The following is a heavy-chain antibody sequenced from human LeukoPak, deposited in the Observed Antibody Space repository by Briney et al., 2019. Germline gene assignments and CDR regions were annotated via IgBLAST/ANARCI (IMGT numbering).Heavy chain of an antibody. CDR3: AAGGYCSSTSCYTSPENWFDS. J-gene: IGHJ5*01. CDR1: GGSISSYY. Sequence: SETLSLTCTVSGGSISSYYWSWIRQPPGKGLEWIGYIYYSGSTNYNPSLKSRVTKSVDTSKNQFSLKLSSVTAADTAVYYCAAGGYCSSTSCYTSPENWFDSWGQGTLVTVSS. D-gene: IGHD2-2*02. V-gene: IGHV4-59*01. CDR2: IYYSGST.